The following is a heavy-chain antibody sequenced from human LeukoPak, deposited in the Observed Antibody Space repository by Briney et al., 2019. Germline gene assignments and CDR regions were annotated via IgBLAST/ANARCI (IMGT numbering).Heavy chain of an antibody. CDR2: TYYRSKWYN. CDR3: ARDMSYDSSGYYPHYFDY. D-gene: IGHD3-22*01. CDR1: GDSVSSNSAA. Sequence: SQTLSLTCAISGDSVSSNSAAWNWIRQSPSRGLEWLGRTYYRSKWYNDYAVSVKSRITINPDTSKNQFSLQLSSVTPEDTAVYYCARDMSYDSSGYYPHYFDYWGQGTLVTVSS. J-gene: IGHJ4*02. V-gene: IGHV6-1*01.